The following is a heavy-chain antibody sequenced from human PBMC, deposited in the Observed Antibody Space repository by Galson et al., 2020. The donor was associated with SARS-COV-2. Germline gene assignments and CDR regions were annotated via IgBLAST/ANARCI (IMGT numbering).Heavy chain of an antibody. D-gene: IGHD6-19*01. J-gene: IGHJ3*02. V-gene: IGHV3-30-3*01. Sequence: QLGESLKISCAASRFIFSNYAMHWVRQAPGKGLEWVAVVSKDGGSKYQSDSVKGRFTISRDNSRNTLYLQMNSLRAEDTAVYYCAREREYNSDWCCCYALDIWGPGTMVSVSS. CDR3: AREREYNSDWCCCYALDI. CDR2: VSKDGGSK. CDR1: RFIFSNYA.